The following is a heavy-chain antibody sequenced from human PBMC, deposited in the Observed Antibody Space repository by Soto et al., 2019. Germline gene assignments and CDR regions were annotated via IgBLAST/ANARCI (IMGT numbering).Heavy chain of an antibody. CDR2: MSPNTGVT. D-gene: IGHD6-13*01. CDR1: GYTFIGNN. V-gene: IGHV1-2*02. J-gene: IGHJ4*02. Sequence: ASVKVSCKASGYTFIGNNIHWVRQAPGQGLEWMGWMSPNTGVTKYAQIFQGRVTMTRDTSINTAYMELSSLIFDDTAVYFCAKGTGSSWFDYWGRGTLVTVSS. CDR3: AKGTGSSWFDY.